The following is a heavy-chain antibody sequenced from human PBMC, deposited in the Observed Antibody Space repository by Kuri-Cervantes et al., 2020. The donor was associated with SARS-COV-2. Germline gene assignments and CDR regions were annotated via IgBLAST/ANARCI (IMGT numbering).Heavy chain of an antibody. CDR3: ERDRHPRRPYCSSTSCHGDYYYYGMDV. D-gene: IGHD2-2*01. CDR1: GYTFTGYY. CDR2: INPNSGGT. V-gene: IGHV1-2*04. Sequence: ASVKVSFKASGYTFTGYYMHSVRQAPGQGLERRGRINPNSGGTNYAQKFQGLVTMTRDTSISTAYMELSRLRSDDTAVYYCERDRHPRRPYCSSTSCHGDYYYYGMDVWGQGTTVTVSS. J-gene: IGHJ6*02.